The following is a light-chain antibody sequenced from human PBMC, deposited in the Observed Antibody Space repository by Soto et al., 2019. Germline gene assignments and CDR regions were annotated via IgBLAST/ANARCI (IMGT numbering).Light chain of an antibody. CDR3: QTCDSSLSGCF. J-gene: IGLJ1*01. CDR1: SSNIGAGYD. Sequence: SAAGAPRQRVTISCTGGSSNIGAGYDVNRYQQLPRRAPKLLIYVNSKRPSGGPDRFSGSKSGTSASLAITGLQAEDEADYYCQTCDSSLSGCFFGTGTKVTVL. CDR2: VNS. V-gene: IGLV1-40*01.